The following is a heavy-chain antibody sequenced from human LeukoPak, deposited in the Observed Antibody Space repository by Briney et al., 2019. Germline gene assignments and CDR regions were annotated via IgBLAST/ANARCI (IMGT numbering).Heavy chain of an antibody. J-gene: IGHJ4*02. CDR3: ARDDYGDYEFDY. CDR1: GGSFSGYY. Sequence: SKTLSLTCAVYGGSFSGYYWSWIRQPPGKGLEWIGEINHSGSTNYNPSLKSRVTISVDTSKNQFSLKLSSVTAADTAVYYCARDDYGDYEFDYWGQGTLVTVSS. V-gene: IGHV4-34*01. CDR2: INHSGST. D-gene: IGHD4-17*01.